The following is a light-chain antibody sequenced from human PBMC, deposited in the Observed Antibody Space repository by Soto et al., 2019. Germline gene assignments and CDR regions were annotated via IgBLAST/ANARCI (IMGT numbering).Light chain of an antibody. CDR1: QSVSTN. CDR3: LQDNDWPLST. Sequence: VVLTQSPATLSVSPWDRATLSCRASQSVSTNLAWYQQKLGQAPRVLIYGSSSRATGVPARFSGSGSGTEFTLTISSLQSEDSGIYYCLQDNDWPLSTFGQGTRLEIK. CDR2: GSS. J-gene: IGKJ5*01. V-gene: IGKV3-15*01.